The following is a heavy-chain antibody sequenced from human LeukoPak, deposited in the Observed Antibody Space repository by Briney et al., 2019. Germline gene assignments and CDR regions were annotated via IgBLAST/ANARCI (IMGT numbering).Heavy chain of an antibody. CDR3: ARESVVGATHPTDPDY. D-gene: IGHD1-26*01. CDR2: ISYDGSNK. Sequence: GGSLRLSCASSGFSFRSHGMHWVRQAPGKGLEWVAVISYDGSNKYYADSVKGRFTISRDNSKNTLYLQMNSLRAEDTAVYYCARESVVGATHPTDPDYWGQGTLVTVSS. J-gene: IGHJ4*02. CDR1: GFSFRSHG. V-gene: IGHV3-30*03.